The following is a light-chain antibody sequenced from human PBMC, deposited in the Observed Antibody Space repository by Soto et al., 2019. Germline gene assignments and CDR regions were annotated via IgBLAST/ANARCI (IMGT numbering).Light chain of an antibody. CDR2: EVS. CDR3: NSYTSINTLDVI. Sequence: QSALTQPASVSGSPGQSITISCTGTSSDVGGYNYVSWYQQYPGRAPKLMIYEVSTRPSGVSNRFSGSKSGNTASLTISGLQAEDEADYYCNSYTSINTLDVIFGGGTKLTVL. CDR1: SSDVGGYNY. J-gene: IGLJ2*01. V-gene: IGLV2-14*01.